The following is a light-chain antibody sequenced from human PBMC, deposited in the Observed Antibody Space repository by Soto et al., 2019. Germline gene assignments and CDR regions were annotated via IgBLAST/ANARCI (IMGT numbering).Light chain of an antibody. CDR2: AAS. CDR1: QGISNY. V-gene: IGKV1-27*01. Sequence: DIQMTQSPSSLSSSVGDRVTITCRASQGISNYLAWYQQKPGKVPKLLIYAASTLQSGCPSRLSGSGSGTDFTLTISSLEPEDIASYYCHQDINTRITFGQVTLLEIK. J-gene: IGKJ5*01. CDR3: HQDINTRIT.